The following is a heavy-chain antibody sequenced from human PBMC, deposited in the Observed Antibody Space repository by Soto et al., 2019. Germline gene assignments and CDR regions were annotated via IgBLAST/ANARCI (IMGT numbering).Heavy chain of an antibody. CDR2: MNPNSGNT. CDR3: ERGALRAAVGSYYVMDV. Sequence: ASVKVSCKASGYTFTSYDINWVRQATGQGLEWMGWMNPNSGNTGYAQKFQGRVTMTRNTSISTSYMELSSLRAEDTAVYYCERGALRAAVGSYYVMDVWGQGTLVIGSS. CDR1: GYTFTSYD. V-gene: IGHV1-8*01. D-gene: IGHD6-13*01. J-gene: IGHJ6*02.